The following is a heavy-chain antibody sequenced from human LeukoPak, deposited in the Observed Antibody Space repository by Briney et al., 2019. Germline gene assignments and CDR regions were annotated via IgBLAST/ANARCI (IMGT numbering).Heavy chain of an antibody. V-gene: IGHV3-48*01. D-gene: IGHD3-9*01. CDR1: GFTFSSYS. CDR2: ISSSSSTI. J-gene: IGHJ4*02. CDR3: ARGYDILTGQKNFDY. Sequence: GGSLRLSCAASGFTFSSYSMNWVRQAPGKGLEWVSYISSSSSTIYYADSAKGRFTISRDNAKSSLYLQMNSLRAEDTAVYYCARGYDILTGQKNFDYWGQGTLVTVSS.